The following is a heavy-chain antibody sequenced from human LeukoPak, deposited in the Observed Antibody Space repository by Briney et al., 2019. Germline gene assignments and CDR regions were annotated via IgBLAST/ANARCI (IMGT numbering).Heavy chain of an antibody. CDR2: IIPIFGTA. Sequence: SVKVSCKASRGTFSSYAISWVRQAPGQGLEWMGGIIPIFGTANYAQKFQGRVTITADESTSTAYMELSSLRSEDTAVYYCAREARSPSGYNAAFDIWGQGTMVTVSS. V-gene: IGHV1-69*01. CDR1: RGTFSSYA. CDR3: AREARSPSGYNAAFDI. D-gene: IGHD3-3*01. J-gene: IGHJ3*02.